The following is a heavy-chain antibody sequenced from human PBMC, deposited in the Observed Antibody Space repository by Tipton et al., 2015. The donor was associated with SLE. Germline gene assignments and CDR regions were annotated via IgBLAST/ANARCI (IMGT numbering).Heavy chain of an antibody. D-gene: IGHD3-16*02. J-gene: IGHJ6*02. CDR2: INPNSGGT. V-gene: IGHV1-2*02. CDR1: GYTFTGYK. CDR3: ARDFGGPTYYDYIWGSYRGYYYYGMDV. Sequence: QLVQSGAEVKKPGASVRVSCKASGYTFTGYKLQWVRQAPGQGLEWMGWINPNSGGTYYAARFQGRVSMTRVTSSSTAYMELSRLRSDDTAVYYCARDFGGPTYYDYIWGSYRGYYYYGMDVWGQGTAVTVSS.